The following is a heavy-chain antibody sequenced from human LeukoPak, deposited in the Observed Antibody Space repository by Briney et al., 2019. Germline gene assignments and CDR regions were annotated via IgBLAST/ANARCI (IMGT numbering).Heavy chain of an antibody. CDR3: ARTNERELDY. J-gene: IGHJ4*02. Sequence: GESLRLSCAASGFTFSSYHMNWVRQAPGKGLEWVSYISIFSSTIYYADSVKGRFTISRDDANSLVYLQMNSLRAEDTAVYYCARTNERELDYWGQGTLVTVSS. V-gene: IGHV3-48*01. CDR2: ISIFSSTI. CDR1: GFTFSSYH. D-gene: IGHD1-26*01.